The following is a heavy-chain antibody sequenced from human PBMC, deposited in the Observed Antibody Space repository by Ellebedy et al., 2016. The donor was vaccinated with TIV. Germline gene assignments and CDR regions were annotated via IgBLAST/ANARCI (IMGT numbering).Heavy chain of an antibody. J-gene: IGHJ4*02. D-gene: IGHD1-26*01. V-gene: IGHV4-59*01. CDR3: ARCYSGSCN. Sequence: MPSETLSLTCTVSGGSISSYYWNWIRQPPGKGLAWIGYIYYSGSTNYNPSLKSRVTISGDTSKNQFSLKLSSVTAADTAVYYCARCYSGSCNWGQGTLVTVSS. CDR2: IYYSGST. CDR1: GGSISSYY.